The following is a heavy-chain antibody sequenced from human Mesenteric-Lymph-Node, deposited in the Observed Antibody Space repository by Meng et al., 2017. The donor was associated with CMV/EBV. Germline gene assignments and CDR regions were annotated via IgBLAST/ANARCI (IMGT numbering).Heavy chain of an antibody. CDR1: GFTFSSYS. J-gene: IGHJ4*02. V-gene: IGHV3-21*01. CDR2: ISSSSSYI. D-gene: IGHD5-24*01. Sequence: GESLKISCAASGFTFSSYSMNWVRQAPGKGLEWVSSISSSSSYIYYADSVKGRFTISRDNAKNSLYLQMNSLRAEDTAVYYCARVWEMVANPDNWGQGTLVTVSS. CDR3: ARVWEMVANPDN.